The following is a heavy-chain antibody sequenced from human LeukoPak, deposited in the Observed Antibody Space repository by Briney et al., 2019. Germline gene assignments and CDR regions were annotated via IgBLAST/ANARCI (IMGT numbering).Heavy chain of an antibody. Sequence: GKSLRLSCAASGFTFRSYAIHWVRQAPGKGLEWVAVISYDGSNKYYADSVKGRFTISRDNSKNTLYLQMNSLRAEDTAVYYCAKVTHYGSGSYYDFDYWGQGTLVTVSS. CDR2: ISYDGSNK. CDR1: GFTFRSYA. CDR3: AKVTHYGSGSYYDFDY. V-gene: IGHV3-30*04. J-gene: IGHJ4*02. D-gene: IGHD3-10*01.